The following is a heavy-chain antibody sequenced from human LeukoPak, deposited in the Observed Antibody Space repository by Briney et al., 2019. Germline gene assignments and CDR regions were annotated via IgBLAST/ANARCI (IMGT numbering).Heavy chain of an antibody. CDR2: ISSSSSYI. CDR1: GFTFSSYS. D-gene: IGHD3-10*01. V-gene: IGHV3-21*01. J-gene: IGHJ3*02. Sequence: GGSLRLSCAASGFTFSSYSMNWVRQAPGKGLEWVSSISSSSSYIYYADSVKGRFTISGDNAKNSLYLQMNSLRAEDTAVYYCASASYGSGTYAFDIWGQGTMVTVSS. CDR3: ASASYGSGTYAFDI.